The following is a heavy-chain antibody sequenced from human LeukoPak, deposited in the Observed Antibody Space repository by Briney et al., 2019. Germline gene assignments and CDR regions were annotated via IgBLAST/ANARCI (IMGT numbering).Heavy chain of an antibody. V-gene: IGHV3-23*01. CDR2: ISGSGGST. J-gene: IGHJ4*02. D-gene: IGHD3-10*01. CDR1: GFTFSSYA. Sequence: GGSLRLSCAASGFTFSSYAMSWVRQAPGKGLEWVSAISGSGGSTYYADSVKGRFTISRDNSENTLYLQMNSLRAEDTAVYYCAKDIDRGVIIRDYFDYWGQGTLVTVSS. CDR3: AKDIDRGVIIRDYFDY.